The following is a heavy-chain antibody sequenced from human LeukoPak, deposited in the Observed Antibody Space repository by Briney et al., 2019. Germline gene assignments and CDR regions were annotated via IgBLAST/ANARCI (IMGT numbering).Heavy chain of an antibody. J-gene: IGHJ4*02. CDR1: GFTLSGYS. V-gene: IGHV3-48*01. CDR3: STAKFDS. Sequence: GESLRPACAASGFTLSGYSMNWVRQAPGKGLEWVSHIGISGAIYYGDNVKGRFTISRDNAKNSLYLQMNSLRAEDTAVYYCSTAKFDSWGQGTLVTVSS. CDR2: IGISGAI.